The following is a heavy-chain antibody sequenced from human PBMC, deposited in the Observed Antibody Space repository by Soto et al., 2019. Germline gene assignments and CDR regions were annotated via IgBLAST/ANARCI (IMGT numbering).Heavy chain of an antibody. Sequence: PSETLSLTCTVSGGSISSSSYYWGWIRQPPGKGLEWIGSIYYSGSTYYNPSLKSRVTISVDTSKNQFSLKLSSVTAADTAVYYCARHEWLHGSGSNYYYYYGMDVWGQGTTVTVSS. J-gene: IGHJ6*02. D-gene: IGHD3-10*01. V-gene: IGHV4-39*01. CDR1: GGSISSSSYY. CDR3: ARHEWLHGSGSNYYYYYGMDV. CDR2: IYYSGST.